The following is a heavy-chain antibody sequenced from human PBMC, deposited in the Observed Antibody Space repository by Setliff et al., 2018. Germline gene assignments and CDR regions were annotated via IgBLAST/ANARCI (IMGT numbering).Heavy chain of an antibody. J-gene: IGHJ4*01. CDR2: IIGSGIST. CDR1: GFSFSSYA. V-gene: IGHV3-23*01. Sequence: GGSLRLSCAASGFSFSSYAMSWVRQAPGKGLEWVSSIIGSGISTYYADSVQGRFTISRDNHKNTLHLQMNSLGVEDTAIYYCAKSPHDFWSGRVFFDYWGQGILVTVSS. D-gene: IGHD3-3*01. CDR3: AKSPHDFWSGRVFFDY.